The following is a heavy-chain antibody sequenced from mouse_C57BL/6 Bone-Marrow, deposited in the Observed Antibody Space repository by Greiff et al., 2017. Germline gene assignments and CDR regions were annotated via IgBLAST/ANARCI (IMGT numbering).Heavy chain of an antibody. CDR1: GYTFTSYW. CDR2: IDPSDSYT. CDR3: AYLLSYFDY. J-gene: IGHJ2*01. V-gene: IGHV1-50*01. Sequence: QVQLQQPGAELVKPGASVKLSCKASGYTFTSYWMQWVKQRPGQGLEWIGEIDPSDSYTNYNQKFKGKATLTVDTSSSTAYMQLSSLTSEDSAVYYCAYLLSYFDYWGQGTTLTVSS. D-gene: IGHD2-1*01.